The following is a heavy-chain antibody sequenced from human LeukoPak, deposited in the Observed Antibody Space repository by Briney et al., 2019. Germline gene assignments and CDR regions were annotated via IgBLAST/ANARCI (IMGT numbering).Heavy chain of an antibody. D-gene: IGHD3-22*01. Sequence: ASVKVSCKASGYTFTGYYMHWVRQAPGQGLEWMGWINPNSGGTNYAQKFQGWVTMTRDTSISTAYMELSRLRSDDTAVYYCARGYYDGSGYYFFDYWGQGTLVTVSS. J-gene: IGHJ4*02. CDR3: ARGYYDGSGYYFFDY. V-gene: IGHV1-2*04. CDR2: INPNSGGT. CDR1: GYTFTGYY.